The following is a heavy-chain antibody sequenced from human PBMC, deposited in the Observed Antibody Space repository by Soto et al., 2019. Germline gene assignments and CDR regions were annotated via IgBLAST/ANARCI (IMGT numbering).Heavy chain of an antibody. CDR1: GFTFSSYS. V-gene: IGHV3-21*01. J-gene: IGHJ6*02. CDR2: ISSSSSYI. CDR3: ARTHPIVVVPAAYHYGMDV. Sequence: EVQLVESGGGLVKPGGSLRLSCAASGFTFSSYSMNWVRQAPGKGLEWVSSISSSSSYIYYADSVKGRFTISRDNAKNSLYLQRNSLRAEDTAVYYCARTHPIVVVPAAYHYGMDVWGQGTTVTVSS. D-gene: IGHD2-2*01.